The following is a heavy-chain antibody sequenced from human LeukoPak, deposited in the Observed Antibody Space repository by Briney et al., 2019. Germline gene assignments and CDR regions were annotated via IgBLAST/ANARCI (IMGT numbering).Heavy chain of an antibody. V-gene: IGHV3-21*01. CDR2: ISSSSSYI. CDR3: ARGGENSSGYRVFYYGMDV. CDR1: GFTFSSYS. J-gene: IGHJ6*02. D-gene: IGHD3-22*01. Sequence: GGSLRLSCAASGFTFSSYSMNWVRQAPGKGLEWVSSISSSSSYIYYADSVKGRFTISRDNAKNPLYLQMNSLRAEDTAVYYCARGGENSSGYRVFYYGMDVWGQGTTVTVSS.